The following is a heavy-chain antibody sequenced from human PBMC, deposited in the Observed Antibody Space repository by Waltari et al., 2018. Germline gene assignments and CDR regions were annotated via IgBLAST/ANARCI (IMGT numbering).Heavy chain of an antibody. Sequence: EVQLLESGGGLVQPGGSLRLSCAASGFTFSSYAMSWVRQAPGKGLEWVSAISGSGCSTYYADSVKGRFTISRDNSKNTLYLQMNSLRAEDTAVYYCAKSVTYYDILTGLDPWGQGTLVTVSS. D-gene: IGHD3-9*01. CDR2: ISGSGCST. V-gene: IGHV3-23*01. CDR3: AKSVTYYDILTGLDP. CDR1: GFTFSSYA. J-gene: IGHJ5*02.